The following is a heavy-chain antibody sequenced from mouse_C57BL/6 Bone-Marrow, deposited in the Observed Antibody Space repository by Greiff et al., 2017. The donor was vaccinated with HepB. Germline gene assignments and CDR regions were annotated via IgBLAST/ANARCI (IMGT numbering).Heavy chain of an antibody. V-gene: IGHV5-9-1*02. Sequence: EVQVVESGEGLVKPGGSLKLSCAASGFTFSSYAMPWVRQTPEKRLEWVAYISSGGDYIYYADTVKGRFTISRDNARNTLYLQMSSLKSEDTAMYYCTRDKGDCPYFDYWGQGTTLTVSS. D-gene: IGHD2-13*01. CDR1: GFTFSSYA. CDR3: TRDKGDCPYFDY. J-gene: IGHJ2*01. CDR2: ISSGGDYI.